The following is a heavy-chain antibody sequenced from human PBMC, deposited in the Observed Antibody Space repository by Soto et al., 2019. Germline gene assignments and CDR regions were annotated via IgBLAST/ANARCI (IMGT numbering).Heavy chain of an antibody. CDR1: GFTLSSYA. Sequence: QVQLVESGGGVVQPGRSLRLSCAASGFTLSSYAMHWVRQATGKGLEWVAVISYDGSNKYYADSVKGRFTISRDISKNTLYLQMNSLRAEDTAVYYCARAGGLLLDYWGQGTLVTVSS. V-gene: IGHV3-30-3*01. CDR2: ISYDGSNK. J-gene: IGHJ4*02. D-gene: IGHD2-15*01. CDR3: ARAGGLLLDY.